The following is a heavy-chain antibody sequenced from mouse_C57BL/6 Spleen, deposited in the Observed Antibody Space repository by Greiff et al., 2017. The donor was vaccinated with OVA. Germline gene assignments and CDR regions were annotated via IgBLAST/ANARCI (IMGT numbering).Heavy chain of an antibody. CDR1: GFTFSSYT. CDR2: ISGGGGNT. V-gene: IGHV5-9*01. Sequence: DVMLVESGGGLVKPGGSLKLSCAASGFTFSSYTMSWVRQTPEKRLEWVATISGGGGNTYYPDSVKGRFTISRDNAKNTLYLQMSSLRSEDTALYYCARSYDYDGFAYWGQGTLVTVSA. J-gene: IGHJ3*01. D-gene: IGHD2-4*01. CDR3: ARSYDYDGFAY.